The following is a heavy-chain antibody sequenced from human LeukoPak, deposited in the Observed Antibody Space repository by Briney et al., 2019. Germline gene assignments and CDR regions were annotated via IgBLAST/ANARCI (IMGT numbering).Heavy chain of an antibody. D-gene: IGHD5-12*01. V-gene: IGHV3-11*05. Sequence: GGSLRLSCAASGFTFSDYYMSWIRQAPGKGLEWVSYISPSSSYTNYADSVKGRFTISRHNSKNTPYLQVNSLRAEDTAVYFCARGGSSGNDYSSFDIWGQGTMVTVSS. CDR2: ISPSSSYT. CDR3: ARGGSSGNDYSSFDI. J-gene: IGHJ3*02. CDR1: GFTFSDYY.